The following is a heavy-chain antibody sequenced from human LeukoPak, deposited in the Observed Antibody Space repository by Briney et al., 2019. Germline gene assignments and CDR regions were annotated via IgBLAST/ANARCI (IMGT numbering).Heavy chain of an antibody. CDR1: GFTFSSYS. J-gene: IGHJ5*02. V-gene: IGHV3-49*04. CDR3: TSETMYGWGNWFDP. CDR2: IRSKAYGGTT. Sequence: TGGSLRLSRAASGFTFSSYSMNWVRQAPGKGLEWVGFIRSKAYGGTTEYAASVKGRFTISRDDSKSIAYLQMNSLKTEDTAVYYCTSETMYGWGNWFDPWGQGTLVTVSS. D-gene: IGHD6-19*01.